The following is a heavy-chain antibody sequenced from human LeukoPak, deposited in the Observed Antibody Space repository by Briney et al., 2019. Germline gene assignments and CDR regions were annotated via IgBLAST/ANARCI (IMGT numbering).Heavy chain of an antibody. Sequence: GGSLRLSCAASGFTFDDYAMHWVRQAPGKGLEWVSRISSDGTSTAYADSVKGRFTLSRDNAKNTVYLQMNNLRADDTAVYYCARSREPGRDGDYWGQGTLVTVPS. V-gene: IGHV3-74*01. J-gene: IGHJ4*02. CDR1: GFTFDDYA. D-gene: IGHD5-24*01. CDR2: ISSDGTST. CDR3: ARSREPGRDGDY.